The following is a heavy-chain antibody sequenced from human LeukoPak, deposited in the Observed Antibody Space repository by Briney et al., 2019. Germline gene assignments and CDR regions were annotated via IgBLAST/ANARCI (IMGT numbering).Heavy chain of an antibody. J-gene: IGHJ5*02. D-gene: IGHD5-18*01. CDR3: ARHAGGVGLPNRFDP. CDR2: INHSGST. Sequence: SETLSLTCAVYGGSFSGYYWSWIRQPPGKGLEWIGEINHSGSTNYNPSLKSRVTISVDTSKNQFSLKLSSVTAADTAVYYCARHAGGVGLPNRFDPWGQGTLVTVSS. CDR1: GGSFSGYY. V-gene: IGHV4-34*01.